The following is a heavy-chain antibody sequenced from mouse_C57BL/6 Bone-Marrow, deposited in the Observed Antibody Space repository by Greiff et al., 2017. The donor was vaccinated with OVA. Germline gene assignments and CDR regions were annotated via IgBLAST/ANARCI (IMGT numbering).Heavy chain of an antibody. V-gene: IGHV1-36*01. D-gene: IGHD2-1*01. Sequence: EVQLKESGPVLVKPGPSVKISCKASGFTFTDYYMHWVKQSHGKSLEWIGLVYPSNSGTSYNQKFKGKATLTVDTSSSTAYMELNSLTSEDSAVYYCARGVYYGNPYYFDYWGKGTTLTVSS. CDR2: VYPSNSGT. J-gene: IGHJ2*01. CDR3: ARGVYYGNPYYFDY. CDR1: GFTFTDYY.